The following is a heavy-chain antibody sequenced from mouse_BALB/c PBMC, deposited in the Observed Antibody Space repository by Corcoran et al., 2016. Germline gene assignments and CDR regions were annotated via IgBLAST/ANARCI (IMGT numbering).Heavy chain of an antibody. CDR1: GYTFTNYG. Sequence: QIQLVQSGPELKKPGETVKISCKASGYTFTNYGMNWVKQAPGKGLKWMGWINTYTGEPTYAADFKGRFAFSLETSASTAYLQINNLKNEDTATYFCARGDYDPSWFAYWGQGTLVTVSA. D-gene: IGHD2-4*01. V-gene: IGHV9-3-1*01. CDR2: INTYTGEP. J-gene: IGHJ3*01. CDR3: ARGDYDPSWFAY.